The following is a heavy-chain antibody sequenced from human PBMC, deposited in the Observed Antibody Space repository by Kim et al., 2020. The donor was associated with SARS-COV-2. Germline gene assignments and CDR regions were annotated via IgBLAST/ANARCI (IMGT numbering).Heavy chain of an antibody. CDR3: ARHESGNDILTGYFGY. Sequence: SETLSLTYTVSGGSISSSSYYWGWIRQPPGKGLEWIGSIYYSGSTYYNPSLKSRVTISVDTSKNQFSLKLSSVTAADTAVYYCARHESGNDILTGYFGYWGQGTLVTVSS. D-gene: IGHD3-9*01. J-gene: IGHJ4*02. V-gene: IGHV4-39*01. CDR1: GGSISSSSYY. CDR2: IYYSGST.